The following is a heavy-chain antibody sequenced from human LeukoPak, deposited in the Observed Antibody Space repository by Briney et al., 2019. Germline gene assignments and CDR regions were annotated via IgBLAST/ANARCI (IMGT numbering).Heavy chain of an antibody. D-gene: IGHD3-3*01. CDR2: INPTGGST. Sequence: ASVKVSCKASGYTFPSYFMHWVRQAPGQGLEWMGIINPTGGSTTYAQKFQGRVTITRDTSASTAYMELSSLRSEDTAVYYCARFDFWSGYYYGMDVWGQGTTVTVSS. CDR1: GYTFPSYF. V-gene: IGHV1-46*01. CDR3: ARFDFWSGYYYGMDV. J-gene: IGHJ6*02.